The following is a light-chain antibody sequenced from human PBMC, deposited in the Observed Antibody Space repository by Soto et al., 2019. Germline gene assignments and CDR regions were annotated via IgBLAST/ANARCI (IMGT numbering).Light chain of an antibody. CDR3: AAWDDSLNGGV. CDR1: ASNIGSDA. Sequence: QSVLTQPPSASGTSGQRVTISCSGSASNIGSDAVNWYQQVPGTAPKLLIYRDNRRPSGVPDRFSGSKSGTSASLAISGLQSEDEADYYCAAWDDSLNGGVFGGGTKVTVL. V-gene: IGLV1-44*01. CDR2: RDN. J-gene: IGLJ3*02.